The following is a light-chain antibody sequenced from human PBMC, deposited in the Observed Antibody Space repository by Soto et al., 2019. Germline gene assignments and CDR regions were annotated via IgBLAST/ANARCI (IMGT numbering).Light chain of an antibody. J-gene: IGKJ4*01. V-gene: IGKV3-20*01. Sequence: EIMLTHSQGTLSLSPCERATLSCSASQSVSSSYLAWYQQKPGQAPRLLIYGASSRATGIPDRFSGSGSGTDFTLTISRLEPEDFAVYYCQQYGSSPLTFGGGTKVDIK. CDR3: QQYGSSPLT. CDR2: GAS. CDR1: QSVSSSY.